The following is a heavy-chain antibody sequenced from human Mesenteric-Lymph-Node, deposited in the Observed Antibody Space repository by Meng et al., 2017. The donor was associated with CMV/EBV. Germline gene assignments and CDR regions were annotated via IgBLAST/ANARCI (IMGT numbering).Heavy chain of an antibody. J-gene: IGHJ4*02. CDR3: AKATAYSSSAIDY. Sequence: GESLKISCAASGFSFSSYGMHWVRQAPGRGLEWVAAIWNDGRKTFYADSVKGRITISRDNSKSTLYLQMNSLRAEDTVVYYCAKATAYSSSAIDYWGQGTLVTVSS. CDR1: GFSFSSYG. V-gene: IGHV3-33*06. D-gene: IGHD6-6*01. CDR2: IWNDGRKT.